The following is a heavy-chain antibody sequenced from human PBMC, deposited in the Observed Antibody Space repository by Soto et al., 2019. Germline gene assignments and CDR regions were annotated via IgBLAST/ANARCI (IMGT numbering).Heavy chain of an antibody. CDR2: IKQDGSEK. V-gene: IGHV3-7*01. CDR1: GFTFSSYW. Sequence: GGSLRLSCAASGFTFSSYWMSWVRQAPGKGLEWVANIKQDGSEKYYVDSVKGRFTISRDNAKNSLYLQMNSLRAEDTAVYYCARASDIVGPSWFDPWGQGTLVTVSS. CDR3: ARASDIVGPSWFDP. D-gene: IGHD2-15*01. J-gene: IGHJ5*02.